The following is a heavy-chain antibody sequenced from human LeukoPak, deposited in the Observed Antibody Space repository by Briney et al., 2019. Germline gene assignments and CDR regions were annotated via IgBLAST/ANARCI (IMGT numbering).Heavy chain of an antibody. Sequence: PSETLSLTRAVSGYYISSGYYWGWIRQPPGKGLEWIGRIYHSGSTYYNPSLKSRVTISVDTSKNQFSLKLNSVTAADTAVYYCARHRYYYDTSGYAFDCWGQGTLVTVSS. J-gene: IGHJ4*02. CDR3: ARHRYYYDTSGYAFDC. V-gene: IGHV4-38-2*01. CDR1: GYYISSGYY. CDR2: IYHSGST. D-gene: IGHD3-22*01.